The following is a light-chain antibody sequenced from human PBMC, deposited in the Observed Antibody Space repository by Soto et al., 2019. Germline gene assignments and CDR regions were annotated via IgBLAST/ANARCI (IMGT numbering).Light chain of an antibody. CDR3: QQYGSSPGIT. V-gene: IGKV3-20*01. CDR2: GAS. J-gene: IGKJ3*01. CDR1: QSVSSSY. Sequence: EIVLTQSPGTLSLSPGERATLSCRASQSVSSSYLAWYQQKPGQAPRLLIYGASSRATGIPDRFSGSGSGTDFTFTISRLEPGDFAVYYCQQYGSSPGITFGPGTKVDIK.